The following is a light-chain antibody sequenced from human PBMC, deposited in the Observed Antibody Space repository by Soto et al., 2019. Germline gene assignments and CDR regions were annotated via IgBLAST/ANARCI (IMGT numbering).Light chain of an antibody. Sequence: DIVLKQSQATLSLSQGESATLSWRASQSVGNNLAWYRQKSGQAPRLLIYGASTRATGIPARFSGSGSGTEFTLTIDSLQSDDFAVYLCQQYRNWPLTFGGGTKVDIK. J-gene: IGKJ4*01. CDR1: QSVGNN. CDR2: GAS. V-gene: IGKV3-15*01. CDR3: QQYRNWPLT.